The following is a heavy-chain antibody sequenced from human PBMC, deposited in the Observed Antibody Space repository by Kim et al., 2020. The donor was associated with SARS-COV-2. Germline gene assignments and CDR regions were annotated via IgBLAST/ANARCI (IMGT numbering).Heavy chain of an antibody. J-gene: IGHJ5*02. Sequence: YSQNCQGRFTITRETSATTAYMELSSLTFKDTAVYYCAREGSGSYNWLDPWGQGTLVTVSS. V-gene: IGHV1-3*01. CDR3: AREGSGSYNWLDP. D-gene: IGHD3-10*01.